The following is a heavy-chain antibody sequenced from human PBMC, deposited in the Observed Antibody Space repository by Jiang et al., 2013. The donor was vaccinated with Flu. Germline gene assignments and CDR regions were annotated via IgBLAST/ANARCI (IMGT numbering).Heavy chain of an antibody. CDR1: GYTFTSYG. CDR2: ISAYNGNT. Sequence: SGAEVKKPGVSVKVSCKASGYTFTSYGISWVRQAPGQGLEWMGWISAYNGNTNYAQKLQGRVTMTTDTSTSTAYMELRSLRSDDTAVYYCARPTRYYDILTGPFDLWGRGTLVTVSS. J-gene: IGHJ2*01. V-gene: IGHV1-18*04. CDR3: ARPTRYYDILTGPFDL. D-gene: IGHD3-9*01.